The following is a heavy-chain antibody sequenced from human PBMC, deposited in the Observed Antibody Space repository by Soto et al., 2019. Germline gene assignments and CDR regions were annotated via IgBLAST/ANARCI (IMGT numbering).Heavy chain of an antibody. CDR3: ARGRPYGMDV. V-gene: IGHV3-74*01. CDR1: GFTFGRYW. CDR2: IDSDGSST. Sequence: EVQLVESGGGLVQPGGSLRVSCAASGFTFGRYWMNWVRQAPGKGLVWVSRIDSDGSSTTYADSVKGRFTTSRDNAKNTLYLQMSSLRDEDTAVYYCARGRPYGMDVWGQGTTVTVSS. J-gene: IGHJ6*02.